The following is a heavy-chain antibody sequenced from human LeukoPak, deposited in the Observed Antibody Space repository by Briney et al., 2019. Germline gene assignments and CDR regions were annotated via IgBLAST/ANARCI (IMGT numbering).Heavy chain of an antibody. J-gene: IGHJ4*02. CDR3: AKVKALDAVASYFDY. Sequence: GGSLRLSCAASGFIFSTYAMGWVRQAPGKGLEWVSAISSSGDTTYYADSVKGQFTISRDNSKNTLDLQMSSLRAEDTAMYHCAKVKALDAVASYFDYWGQGTLVTVSS. D-gene: IGHD2-8*01. CDR2: ISSSGDTT. V-gene: IGHV3-23*01. CDR1: GFIFSTYA.